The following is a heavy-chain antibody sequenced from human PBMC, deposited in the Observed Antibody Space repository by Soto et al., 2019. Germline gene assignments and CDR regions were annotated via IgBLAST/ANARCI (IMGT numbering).Heavy chain of an antibody. CDR1: GFTFSSYG. Sequence: GGSLRLSCAASGFTFSSYGMHWVRQAPGKGLEWVAVIWYDGSNKYYADSVKGRFTISRDNSKNTLYLQMNSLRAEDTAVYYCASLNDYGDYVKVGAFDIWGQGTMVTVSS. J-gene: IGHJ3*02. V-gene: IGHV3-33*01. CDR2: IWYDGSNK. D-gene: IGHD4-17*01. CDR3: ASLNDYGDYVKVGAFDI.